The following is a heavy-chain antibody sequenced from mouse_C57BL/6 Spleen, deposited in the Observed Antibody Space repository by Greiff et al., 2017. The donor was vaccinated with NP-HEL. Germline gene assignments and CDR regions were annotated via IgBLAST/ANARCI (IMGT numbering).Heavy chain of an antibody. CDR2: IDPSDSYT. CDR3: ARAGYGYDGFAY. V-gene: IGHV1-59*01. CDR1: GYTFTSYW. J-gene: IGHJ3*01. Sequence: VQLQQPGAELVRPGTSVKLSCKASGYTFTSYWMHWVKQRPGQGLEWIGVIDPSDSYTYYNQKFKGKATLTVGTSSSTAYMQLISLTSEDSAVYYCARAGYGYDGFAYWGQGTLVTVSA. D-gene: IGHD2-2*01.